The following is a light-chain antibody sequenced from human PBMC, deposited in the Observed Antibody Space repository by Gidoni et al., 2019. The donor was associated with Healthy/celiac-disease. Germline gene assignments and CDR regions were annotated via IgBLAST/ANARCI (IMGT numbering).Light chain of an antibody. Sequence: EIVMTQSPATLSVSPGERATLSCRASKSVSSNLAWYQQKPGQAHRLLIYGASTRATGIPARFSCSGSGTEFTLTISSLQSEDFAVYYCQQYNNWPFLAFGGGTKVEIK. CDR3: QQYNNWPFLA. J-gene: IGKJ4*01. CDR2: GAS. V-gene: IGKV3-15*01. CDR1: KSVSSN.